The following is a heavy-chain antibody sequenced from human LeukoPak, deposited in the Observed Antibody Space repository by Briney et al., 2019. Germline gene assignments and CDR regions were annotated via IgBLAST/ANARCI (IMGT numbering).Heavy chain of an antibody. D-gene: IGHD6-19*01. Sequence: PGGSLRLSCAASGFTFSSYWMGWVRQAPGKGLEWVANIKQDGSEKYYVDSVKGRLTISRDNAKNSLYLQMNSLRAEDTAVYYCARDPYSSGWPSYYYYGMDVWGQGTTVTVSS. CDR1: GFTFSSYW. V-gene: IGHV3-7*01. J-gene: IGHJ6*02. CDR2: IKQDGSEK. CDR3: ARDPYSSGWPSYYYYGMDV.